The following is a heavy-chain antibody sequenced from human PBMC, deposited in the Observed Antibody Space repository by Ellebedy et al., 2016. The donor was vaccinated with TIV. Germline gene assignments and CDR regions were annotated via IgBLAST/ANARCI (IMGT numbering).Heavy chain of an antibody. D-gene: IGHD1-26*01. CDR3: ARGGSYRGMDV. CDR1: GFTFSGYY. CDR2: ISYSGDLM. J-gene: IGHJ6*02. Sequence: GESLEISCAASGFTFSGYYMSWFRQAPGKGPEWVSYISYSGDLMYYADSVKGRFTTSRDNAKNTLYLQMNSLRAEDTAVYYCARGGSYRGMDVWGQGTTVTVSS. V-gene: IGHV3-11*04.